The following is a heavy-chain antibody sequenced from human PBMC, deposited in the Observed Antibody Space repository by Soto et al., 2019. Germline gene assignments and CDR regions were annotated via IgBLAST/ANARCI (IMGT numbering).Heavy chain of an antibody. Sequence: ASVKVSCKASGYTFTSYYMHWVRQAPGQGLEWMGIINPSGGSTSYAQKFQGRVTMTRDTSTSTVYMELSSLRSEDTAVYCCARDREGGLSTYYFDYWGQGTLVTVSS. CDR3: ARDREGGLSTYYFDY. CDR1: GYTFTSYY. V-gene: IGHV1-46*01. CDR2: INPSGGST. J-gene: IGHJ4*02. D-gene: IGHD1-26*01.